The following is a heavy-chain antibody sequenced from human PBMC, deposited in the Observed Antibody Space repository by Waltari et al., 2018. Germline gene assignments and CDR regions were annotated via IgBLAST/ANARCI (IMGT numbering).Heavy chain of an antibody. CDR3: AKDGPLYSGYDSGPFDS. CDR1: GFIFSDYH. Sequence: QVQLVESGGGLVKPGGSLRLSCAASGFIFSDYHMSWIRQAPGKGLEWVSYISSSGTTIYYADSVKGRFTISRDNAKNSLYLQMNSLRADDAAVYYCAKDGPLYSGYDSGPFDSWGQGTLVTVSS. CDR2: ISSSGTTI. V-gene: IGHV3-11*04. J-gene: IGHJ4*02. D-gene: IGHD5-12*01.